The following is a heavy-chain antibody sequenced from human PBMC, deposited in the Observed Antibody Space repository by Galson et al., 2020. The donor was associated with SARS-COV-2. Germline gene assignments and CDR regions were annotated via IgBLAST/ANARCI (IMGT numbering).Heavy chain of an antibody. Sequence: GESLKIYCAASGFVLSDSAMHWVRQASGNGLEWVGRIRSRTNSHATSYAESVKGRFTISRDDSKNTAYLQMSSLKTDDTAVYYCTTRLVPEGTFDYWGQGTLVIVSS. D-gene: IGHD5-12*01. CDR1: GFVLSDSA. J-gene: IGHJ4*02. V-gene: IGHV3-73*01. CDR3: TTRLVPEGTFDY. CDR2: IRSRTNSHAT.